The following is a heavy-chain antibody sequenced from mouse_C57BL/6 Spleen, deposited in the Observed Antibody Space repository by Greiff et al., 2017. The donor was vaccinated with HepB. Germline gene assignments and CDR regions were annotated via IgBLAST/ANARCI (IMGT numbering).Heavy chain of an antibody. CDR2: IYPGSGNT. J-gene: IGHJ1*03. CDR1: GYTFTSYY. Sequence: VQLQQSGPELVKPGASVKLSCKASGYTFTSYYIHWVKQRPGQGLEWIGWIYPGSGNTKYNEKFKGKDTLTADTSSSTAYMQLSSLTSEDSAVYDCSSDYGNRYFDVWGTGTTVTVSS. CDR3: SSDYGNRYFDV. D-gene: IGHD2-1*01. V-gene: IGHV1-66*01.